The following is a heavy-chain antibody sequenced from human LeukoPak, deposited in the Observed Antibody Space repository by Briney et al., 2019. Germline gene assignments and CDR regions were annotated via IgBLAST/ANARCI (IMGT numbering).Heavy chain of an antibody. J-gene: IGHJ1*01. D-gene: IGHD6-13*01. Sequence: GGSLRLSCAASGFTFSRYDMSWVRQAPGKGLEWVSAISTNGGSTHYADSVKGRFTISRDNSKNTLYLQMNSLRAEDTAVYYCAKDPGSSWYAQYFQHWGQGTLVTVSS. V-gene: IGHV3-23*01. CDR1: GFTFSRYD. CDR2: ISTNGGST. CDR3: AKDPGSSWYAQYFQH.